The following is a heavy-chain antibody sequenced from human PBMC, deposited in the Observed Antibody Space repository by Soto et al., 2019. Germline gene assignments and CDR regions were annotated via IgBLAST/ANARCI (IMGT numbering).Heavy chain of an antibody. D-gene: IGHD3-3*01. J-gene: IGHJ6*02. CDR1: GGSLSSYA. CDR2: IIPIFGTA. V-gene: IGHV1-69*01. Sequence: GXSVKVACKASGGSLSSYASSWVRQAPGQGLEWMGGIIPIFGTANYAQKFQGRVTITADESTSTAYMELSSLRSEDTAVYYCARERQPVDFWSGSQPGPYYGMDVWAQGTTVTVSS. CDR3: ARERQPVDFWSGSQPGPYYGMDV.